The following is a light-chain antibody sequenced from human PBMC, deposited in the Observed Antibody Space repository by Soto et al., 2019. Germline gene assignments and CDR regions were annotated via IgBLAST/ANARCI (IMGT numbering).Light chain of an antibody. V-gene: IGKV1-5*01. Sequence: EIQMTQFPSPLSASVGDKVTITCRASQSITNRLAWYQQKPGKAPKVLIYDASNLEYGVPSRFGGSGFGTEFILTISSLQPDDFATYCCQHYGGMWTFGQGTKVDIK. CDR1: QSITNR. CDR2: DAS. J-gene: IGKJ1*01. CDR3: QHYGGMWT.